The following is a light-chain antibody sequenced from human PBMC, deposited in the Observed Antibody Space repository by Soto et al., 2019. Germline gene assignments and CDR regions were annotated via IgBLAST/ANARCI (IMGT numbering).Light chain of an antibody. Sequence: EIVLTQSPANLSLSPGERATLACRASQSVSSYLAWYQKKPGQAPRLLIYDASNRATGIPARFSGSGSGTDFTLTISSLEPEDFAVYYCQQRSNWLTFGGGTKVEIK. CDR3: QQRSNWLT. V-gene: IGKV3-11*01. J-gene: IGKJ4*01. CDR2: DAS. CDR1: QSVSSY.